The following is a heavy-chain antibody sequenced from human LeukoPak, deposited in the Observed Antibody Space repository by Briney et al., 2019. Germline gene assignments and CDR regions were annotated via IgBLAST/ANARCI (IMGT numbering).Heavy chain of an antibody. D-gene: IGHD2/OR15-2a*01. CDR1: GFTFDNNW. Sequence: GGSLRLSCAASGFTFDNNWMTWVRQAPGKGREWVANIKRDGSENNYLDSVKGRFTISRDNAKNSLYLQMNSLRVDDTAVYYCARPLSVVVWGKGTTVIVSS. CDR2: IKRDGSEN. J-gene: IGHJ6*04. V-gene: IGHV3-7*01. CDR3: ARPLSVVV.